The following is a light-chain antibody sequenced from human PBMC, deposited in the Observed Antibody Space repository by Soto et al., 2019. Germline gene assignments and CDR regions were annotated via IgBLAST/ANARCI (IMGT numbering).Light chain of an antibody. CDR3: SSSRRSAPPCV. J-gene: IGLJ1*01. CDR2: EVS. V-gene: IGLV2-14*01. CDR1: SSDVGGSDY. Sequence: QSALTQPASVSGSPGQSVNISCTGTSSDVGGSDYVSWYQQHPDKAPKLMIFEVSNRPSGISSRFSGSKSGNTASLTISGLQADDEADYFCSSSRRSAPPCVVGTGTKLTVL.